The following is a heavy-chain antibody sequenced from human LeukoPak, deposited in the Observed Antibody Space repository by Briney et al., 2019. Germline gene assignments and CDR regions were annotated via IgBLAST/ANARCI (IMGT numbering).Heavy chain of an antibody. CDR2: ISYNGSNE. J-gene: IGHJ6*03. Sequence: GGSLRLSCAASGFPFSNGMHWVRQAPGKGLEWVAVISYNGSNEYYADSVKGRFTISRDNSKNTLYLQMNSLRAEDTAVYYCARDAGYCSSTSCRYYYYYYMDVWGRGTTVTVSS. CDR1: GFPFSNG. D-gene: IGHD2-2*01. V-gene: IGHV3-30*03. CDR3: ARDAGYCSSTSCRYYYYYYMDV.